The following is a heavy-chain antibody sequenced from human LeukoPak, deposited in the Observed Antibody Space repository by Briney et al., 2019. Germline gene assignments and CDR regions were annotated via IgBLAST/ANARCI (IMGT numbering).Heavy chain of an antibody. Sequence: GGSLRLSCAASGFTFSSYAMSWVRQAPGKGLEWISAISGSGGSTYYADSVKGRFTISRDNSKNTLYLQMNSLRAEDTAVYYCARVGSGWYSNWFDPWGQGTLVTVSS. J-gene: IGHJ5*02. D-gene: IGHD6-13*01. CDR2: ISGSGGST. V-gene: IGHV3-23*01. CDR3: ARVGSGWYSNWFDP. CDR1: GFTFSSYA.